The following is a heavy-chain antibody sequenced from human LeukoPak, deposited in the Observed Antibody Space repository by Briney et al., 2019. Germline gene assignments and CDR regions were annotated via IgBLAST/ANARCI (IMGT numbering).Heavy chain of an antibody. CDR3: ARSPVVGGVYYYDSSGYPSGED. CDR2: IYYSGST. CDR1: GGSISSYY. V-gene: IGHV4-59*08. D-gene: IGHD3-22*01. J-gene: IGHJ1*01. Sequence: SETLSLTCTVSGGSISSYYWSWIRQPPGKGLEWIGYIYYSGSTNYNPSLKSRVTISVDTSKNQFSLKLSSVTAADTAVYYCARSPVVGGVYYYDSSGYPSGEDWGQGTLVTVSS.